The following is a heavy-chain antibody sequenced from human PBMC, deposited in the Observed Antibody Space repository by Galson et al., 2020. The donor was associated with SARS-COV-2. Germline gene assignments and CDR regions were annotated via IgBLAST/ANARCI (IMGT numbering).Heavy chain of an antibody. CDR1: GYRFTGYY. D-gene: IGHD4-17*01. CDR2: INPNTRGA. J-gene: IGHJ6*02. V-gene: IGHV1-2*02. Sequence: ASLKVSCKASGYRFTGYYLYWLRQAPGQGLECMGWINPNTRGASYAQNFQDRVSMASDMSISPAQMDLRRLRYDDTSVYYCARGISGDGSYYDFYGMDVWGQGTTVTVSS. CDR3: ARGISGDGSYYDFYGMDV.